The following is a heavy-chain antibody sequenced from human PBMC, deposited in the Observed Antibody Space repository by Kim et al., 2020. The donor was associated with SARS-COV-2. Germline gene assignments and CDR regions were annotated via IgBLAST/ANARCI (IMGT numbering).Heavy chain of an antibody. CDR3: AKGPRGVGGSCYVDY. V-gene: IGHV3-23*01. Sequence: GGSLRLSCAASGFTFSSYAMSWVRQAPGKGLEWVSAISGSGGSTYYADSVKGRFTISRDNSKNTLYLQMNSLRAEDTAVYYCAKGPRGVGGSCYVDYWGQGTLVTVSS. CDR1: GFTFSSYA. J-gene: IGHJ4*02. D-gene: IGHD2-15*01. CDR2: ISGSGGST.